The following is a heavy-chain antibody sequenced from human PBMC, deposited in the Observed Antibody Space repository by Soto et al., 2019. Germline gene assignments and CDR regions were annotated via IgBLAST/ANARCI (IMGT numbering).Heavy chain of an antibody. CDR1: GFTFSSYA. CDR2: ISGSGGST. CDR3: AKAPGIAVAGTFDY. J-gene: IGHJ4*02. V-gene: IGHV3-23*01. D-gene: IGHD6-19*01. Sequence: GGSLRLSCAASGFTFSSYAMNWVRQAPGKGLEWVSAISGSGGSTYYADSVEGRFTISRDNSKNTLYLQMNSLRAEDTAVYYCAKAPGIAVAGTFDYWGQGTLVTVS.